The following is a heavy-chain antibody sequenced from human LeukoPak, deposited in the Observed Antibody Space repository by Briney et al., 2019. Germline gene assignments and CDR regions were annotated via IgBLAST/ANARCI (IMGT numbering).Heavy chain of an antibody. CDR2: ISSSGNTI. D-gene: IGHD6-19*01. CDR3: ARDSTADLDY. J-gene: IGHJ4*02. V-gene: IGHV3-48*03. Sequence: GGSLRLSCAASGFTFSSYEMNWVRQAPGKGLEWVSYISSSGNTIYYADSVRGRFTISRDNAKNSLYLQMNSLRADDTALYYCARDSTADLDYWGQGTLVTVSS. CDR1: GFTFSSYE.